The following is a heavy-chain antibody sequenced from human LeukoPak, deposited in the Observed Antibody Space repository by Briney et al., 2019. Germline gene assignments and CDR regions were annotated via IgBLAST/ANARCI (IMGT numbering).Heavy chain of an antibody. CDR2: IYYSGST. CDR1: GGSISSYY. CDR3: ARAPRYYYYYYMDV. J-gene: IGHJ6*03. V-gene: IGHV4-59*01. Sequence: SETLSLTCTVSGGSISSYYWSWIRQPPGKGLVWIGYIYYSGSTNYNPSLKSRVTISVDTSKNQFSLKLSSVTAADTAVYYCARAPRYYYYYYMDVWGKGTTVTVSS.